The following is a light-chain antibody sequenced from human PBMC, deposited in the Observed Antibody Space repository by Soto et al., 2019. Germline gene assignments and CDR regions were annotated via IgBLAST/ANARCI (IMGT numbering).Light chain of an antibody. Sequence: QSVLTQPPSVSGAPGQRVTISCTGSSSNIGARYDVHWYQQLPATAPKLLIYSDNSRPSGVPDRFSGSKSGNSASLAITGLQAEDEADYYCQSYDSSLSGPVVFGGGTKVTVL. CDR1: SSNIGARYD. V-gene: IGLV1-40*01. CDR2: SDN. J-gene: IGLJ2*01. CDR3: QSYDSSLSGPVV.